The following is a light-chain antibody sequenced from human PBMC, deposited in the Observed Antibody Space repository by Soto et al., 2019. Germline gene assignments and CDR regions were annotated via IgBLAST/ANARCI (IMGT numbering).Light chain of an antibody. CDR1: QSALLNSNNKNY. Sequence: DIVMTQSPDSLAVSLGERATINCKSSQSALLNSNNKNYIAWYQQKPGQPPKLLIYWASTRESGVPDRFSGSGSGTDFTLTINSLQAEDVAVYYCQQYFTTPSWTFGQGTTVEIK. V-gene: IGKV4-1*01. CDR3: QQYFTTPSWT. CDR2: WAS. J-gene: IGKJ1*01.